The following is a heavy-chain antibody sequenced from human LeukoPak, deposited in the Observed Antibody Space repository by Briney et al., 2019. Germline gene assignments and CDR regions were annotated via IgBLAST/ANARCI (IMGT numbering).Heavy chain of an antibody. CDR3: AREASSSWPNWFDP. J-gene: IGHJ5*02. CDR2: ISPYNGNT. CDR1: GYTFINYG. Sequence: GASVKVSCKASGYTFINYGISWVRQAPGRGLEWMGWISPYNGNTKYPQKLQGRVTMTTDTSTSTAYMELRSLRSDDTAVYYCAREASSSWPNWFDPWGQGTLVTVSS. V-gene: IGHV1-18*01. D-gene: IGHD6-13*01.